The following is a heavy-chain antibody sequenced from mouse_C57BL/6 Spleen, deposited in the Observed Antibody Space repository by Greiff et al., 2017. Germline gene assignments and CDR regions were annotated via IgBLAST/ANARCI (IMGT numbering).Heavy chain of an antibody. J-gene: IGHJ3*01. D-gene: IGHD1-1*01. CDR1: GYTFTSYD. CDR3: AREDYGSSLAY. Sequence: QVQLQQSGPELVKPGASVKLSCKASGYTFTSYDINWVKHRPGQGLEWIGWIYPRDGSTKYNEKFKGKATLTVDTSSSTAYMELHSLTSEDSAVYFCAREDYGSSLAYWGQGTLVTVSA. CDR2: IYPRDGST. V-gene: IGHV1-85*01.